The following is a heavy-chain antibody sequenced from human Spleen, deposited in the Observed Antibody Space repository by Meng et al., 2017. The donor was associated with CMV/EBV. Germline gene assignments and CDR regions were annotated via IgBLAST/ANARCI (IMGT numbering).Heavy chain of an antibody. V-gene: IGHV3-74*01. CDR1: GFIFTTYW. D-gene: IGHD3-3*01. CDR3: AIEYYDFWSGYQGGDYHEYGMDV. CDR2: INSDGRDT. Sequence: GGSLRLSCTASGFIFTTYWMHWVRQAPGKGLVWISRINSDGRDTTYADSVEGRLTISRDNAKNTLYLQIYSLRAEDTAVYYCAIEYYDFWSGYQGGDYHEYGMDVWGQGTTVTVSS. J-gene: IGHJ6*02.